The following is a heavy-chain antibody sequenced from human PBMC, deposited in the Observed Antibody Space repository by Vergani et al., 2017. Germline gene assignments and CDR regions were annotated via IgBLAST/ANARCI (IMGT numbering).Heavy chain of an antibody. D-gene: IGHD3-16*01. J-gene: IGHJ2*01. CDR3: ASGKYYSDSTSHFRGRYFDV. V-gene: IGHV4-39*01. CDR1: GDSIISRSYY. Sequence: QMQLQESGPGLVKASETLSLTCTVSGDSIISRSYYWGWIRQPPGKGLEGIGSIYNSGNGDSSSSLKSRVTISADTSKNQFFLRLTSVTAAATAVYYCASGKYYSDSTSHFRGRYFDVWGRGTLVTVPS. CDR2: IYNSGNG.